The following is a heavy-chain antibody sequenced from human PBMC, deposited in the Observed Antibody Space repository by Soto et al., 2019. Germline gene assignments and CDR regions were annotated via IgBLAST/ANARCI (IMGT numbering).Heavy chain of an antibody. CDR1: GFTFSSHA. CDR2: ISASGDET. D-gene: IGHD5-12*01. J-gene: IGHJ4*02. Sequence: RLSCAASGFTFSSHAMIWVRQAPGRGLEWGSSISASGDETYYTDSVKGRFTVSRDNPQNTLYLQMNRLRVEDTAVYYCAKRSGYDVDYWGQGTLVTVSS. V-gene: IGHV3-23*01. CDR3: AKRSGYDVDY.